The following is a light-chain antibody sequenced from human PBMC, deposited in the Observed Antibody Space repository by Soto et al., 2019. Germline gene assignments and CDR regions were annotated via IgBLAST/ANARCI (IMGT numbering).Light chain of an antibody. CDR1: QSVSSSY. CDR3: QQYGSSPTGT. J-gene: IGKJ1*01. Sequence: ETELTKSPGTQSLSPGERATLSCRASQSVSSSYLAWYQQRPGQAPRLLIYGAYSRATGIPDRFSGSGSGTDFTLTISSLEPEDFAVYYCQQYGSSPTGTFGQGTKVDTK. CDR2: GAY. V-gene: IGKV3-20*01.